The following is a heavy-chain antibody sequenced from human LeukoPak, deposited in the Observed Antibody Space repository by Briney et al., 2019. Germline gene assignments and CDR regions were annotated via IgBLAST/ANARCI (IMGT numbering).Heavy chain of an antibody. CDR3: SEGYFEPFAH. J-gene: IGHJ4*02. CDR2: LSYTGKT. CDR1: GASVSSSH. D-gene: IGHD2/OR15-2a*01. V-gene: IGHV4-59*02. Sequence: PSETLSLTCVVSGASVSSSHWNWIRQLPGKRLEWIGCLSYTGKTDYNPSLTSRVTISLDTSKNQVSLKLRFVTAADTAVYYCSEGYFEPFAHWGQGILVTVSS.